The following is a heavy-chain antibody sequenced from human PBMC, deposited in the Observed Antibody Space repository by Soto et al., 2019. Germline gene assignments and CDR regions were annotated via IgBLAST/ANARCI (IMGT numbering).Heavy chain of an antibody. J-gene: IGHJ4*02. CDR2: ISGSGGGT. CDR3: AKGLRYFDWCLDY. D-gene: IGHD3-9*01. Sequence: YLRLSCAASGFTFSSYAMSWVRQAPGKGLEWVSAISGSGGGTYYADSVKGRFTISRDNSKNTLYLQMNSLRAEDTAVYYCAKGLRYFDWCLDYWGQGTLLTGSS. CDR1: GFTFSSYA. V-gene: IGHV3-23*01.